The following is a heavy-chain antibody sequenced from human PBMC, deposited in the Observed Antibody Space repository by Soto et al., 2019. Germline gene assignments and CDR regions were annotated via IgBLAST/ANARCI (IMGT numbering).Heavy chain of an antibody. Sequence: QVQLVQSGAEVKKPGSSVKVSCKASGGTFSSYAISWVRQAPGQGLEWMGGIIPIFGTANYAQKFQGRVTITADESTSTAYMELSSLRSEDTAVYYCASHTYYDIFTGYGNYYYYYGMDVWGQGTTVTVSS. CDR3: ASHTYYDIFTGYGNYYYYYGMDV. V-gene: IGHV1-69*12. J-gene: IGHJ6*02. CDR2: IIPIFGTA. D-gene: IGHD3-9*01. CDR1: GGTFSSYA.